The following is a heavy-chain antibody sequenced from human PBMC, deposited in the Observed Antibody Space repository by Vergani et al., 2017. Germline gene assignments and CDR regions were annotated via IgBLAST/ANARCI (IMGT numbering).Heavy chain of an antibody. CDR1: GYSFTSYW. Sequence: EVQLVQSGAEVKKPGESLKISCKGSGYSFTSYWIGWVRQMPGKGLEWMGIIYPGDSDTRYSPSFQGQVTISADKSISTAYLQWSILKASDTAMYYCARQAFLCSGGSCYFRYFDYWGQGTLVTVSS. J-gene: IGHJ4*02. V-gene: IGHV5-51*01. D-gene: IGHD2-15*01. CDR2: IYPGDSDT. CDR3: ARQAFLCSGGSCYFRYFDY.